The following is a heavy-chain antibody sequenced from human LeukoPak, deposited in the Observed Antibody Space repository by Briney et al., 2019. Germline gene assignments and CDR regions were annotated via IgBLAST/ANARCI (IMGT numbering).Heavy chain of an antibody. D-gene: IGHD3-9*01. CDR2: IKSKTHGGTT. Sequence: GGSLRLSCVASGFTFGKYWMSWVRQAPGKGLEWVGRIKSKTHGGTTDYAAAVKGRFTISRDDSKSTLYLQMNSLKTEDTALYYCTTWNYDILTGYSIWGQGTLVTVSS. CDR1: GFTFGKYW. J-gene: IGHJ4*02. CDR3: TTWNYDILTGYSI. V-gene: IGHV3-15*01.